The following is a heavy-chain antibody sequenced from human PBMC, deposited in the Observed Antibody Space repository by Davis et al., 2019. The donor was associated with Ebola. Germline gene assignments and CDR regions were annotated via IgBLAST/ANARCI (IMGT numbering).Heavy chain of an antibody. CDR1: GDTFTKSA. J-gene: IGHJ5*02. D-gene: IGHD3-16*01. Sequence: AASVKVSCKASGDTFTKSAIHWVRQAPGQGLECMGWINAANGHTKYSQRFQGRVTMTGDISTSTAYMELSSLTSEDTAVYYCARELVIMFGGVLDPWGQGTLVTVSS. V-gene: IGHV1-3*01. CDR2: INAANGHT. CDR3: ARELVIMFGGVLDP.